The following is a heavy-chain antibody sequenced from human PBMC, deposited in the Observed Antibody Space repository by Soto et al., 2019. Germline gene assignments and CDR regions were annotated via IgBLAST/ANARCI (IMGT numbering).Heavy chain of an antibody. D-gene: IGHD1-26*01. V-gene: IGHV1-46*01. CDR3: ARESMSAREVDPY. CDR2: INPSGGST. Sequence: QVQLVQSGAEVKKPGASVKVSCKASGYTFTRYYMHWVRQAPGQGLEWMGIINPSGGSTSYAQKSQGRVTMTRDTSTSTVYMELSSLRSEDTAVYYCARESMSAREVDPYWGQGTLVTVSS. CDR1: GYTFTRYY. J-gene: IGHJ4*02.